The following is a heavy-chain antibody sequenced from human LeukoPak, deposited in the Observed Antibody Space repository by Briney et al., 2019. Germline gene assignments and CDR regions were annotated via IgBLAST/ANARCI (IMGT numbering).Heavy chain of an antibody. J-gene: IGHJ4*02. CDR3: ASTYYYDSSGYYAFDY. CDR1: GGSISSYY. CDR2: IYYSGST. V-gene: IGHV4-59*01. Sequence: SETLSLTCTVSGGSISSYYWSWIRQPPGKGLEWIGYIYYSGSTNYNPSLKSRVTISVDTSNNQFSLKLSSVTAADTAVYYCASTYYYDSSGYYAFDYWGQGTLVTVSS. D-gene: IGHD3-22*01.